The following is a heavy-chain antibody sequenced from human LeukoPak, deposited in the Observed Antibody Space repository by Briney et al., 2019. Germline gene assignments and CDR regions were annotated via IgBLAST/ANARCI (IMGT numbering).Heavy chain of an antibody. Sequence: ASVTVSCKASGYTFTVYYMHWVRQAPGQGGEGMGWINPNSGGTNYAQNFQGRVTMTRDTSISTAYMELSSLRSDDTAVYYCARGYCSSTRCYDYFDYWGQGTLVTVSS. J-gene: IGHJ4*02. CDR2: INPNSGGT. CDR1: GYTFTVYY. V-gene: IGHV1-2*02. CDR3: ARGYCSSTRCYDYFDY. D-gene: IGHD2-2*01.